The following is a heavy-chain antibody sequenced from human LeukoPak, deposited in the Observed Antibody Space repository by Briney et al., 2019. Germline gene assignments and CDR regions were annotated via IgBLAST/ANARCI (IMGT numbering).Heavy chain of an antibody. CDR3: ARGGAEWELLYGQGEFDY. CDR2: ISGTGGRT. D-gene: IGHD1-26*01. Sequence: GGSLRLSCAASGFTFSSYAMSWVRQAPGKGLEWVSAISGTGGRTYYADSVKGRFTISRDNSKNTLYLQMNSLRAEDTAVYFCARGGAEWELLYGQGEFDYWGQGTLVTVSS. CDR1: GFTFSSYA. V-gene: IGHV3-23*01. J-gene: IGHJ4*02.